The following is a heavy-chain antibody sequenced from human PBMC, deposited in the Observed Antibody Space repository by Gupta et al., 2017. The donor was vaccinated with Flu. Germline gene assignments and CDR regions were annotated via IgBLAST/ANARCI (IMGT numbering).Heavy chain of an antibody. CDR2: INPDGSST. Sequence: EVQLVESGGGLVQPGGSLRLSCAASGFTFSGSYLQWVRQAPGKGLVWVLRINPDGSSTTYADSGKGRFTISRDNAKNTLYLQMNSLGADDTAVYYCATVTTGCWGQGTLVTVSS. D-gene: IGHD4-17*01. V-gene: IGHV3-74*03. CDR1: GFTFSGSY. J-gene: IGHJ4*02. CDR3: ATVTTGC.